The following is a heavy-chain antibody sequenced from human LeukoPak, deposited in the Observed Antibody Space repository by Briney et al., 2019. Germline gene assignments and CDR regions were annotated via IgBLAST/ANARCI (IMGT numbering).Heavy chain of an antibody. CDR3: ARLPGIAVHYYYYMDV. J-gene: IGHJ6*03. D-gene: IGHD6-19*01. CDR1: GYTFTGYY. Sequence: ASVKVSCKASGYTFTGYYMHWVRQAPGQGLEWMGWINPNSGGTNYAQKFQGRVTMTRDTSISTAYMELSRLRSDDPALYYCARLPGIAVHYYYYMDVWGKGTTVTVSS. V-gene: IGHV1-2*02. CDR2: INPNSGGT.